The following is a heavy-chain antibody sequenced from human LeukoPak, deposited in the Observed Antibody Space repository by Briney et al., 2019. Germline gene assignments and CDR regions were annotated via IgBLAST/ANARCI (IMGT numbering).Heavy chain of an antibody. CDR2: ISHIFGSA. V-gene: IGHV1-69*05. D-gene: IGHD3-10*01. Sequence: SVKVSCKASGGTFSTYAISWVRQAPGQGLEWMGGISHIFGSANYAQKFQGRVTMTRDTSISTAYMELSRLRADDTAVYYCARSSDPRDWFDPWGQGTLVIVSS. CDR3: ARSSDPRDWFDP. J-gene: IGHJ5*02. CDR1: GGTFSTYA.